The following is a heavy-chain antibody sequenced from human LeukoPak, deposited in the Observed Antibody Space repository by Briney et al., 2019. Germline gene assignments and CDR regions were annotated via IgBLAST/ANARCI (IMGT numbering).Heavy chain of an antibody. Sequence: GGSLRLSCAASGFTFSSYAMHWVRQAPGKGLEWVSAISGSGGSTYYADSVKGRFTISRDNSKNTLYLQMNSLRAEDTAVYYCAKYSSSWHHFDYWGQGTLVTVSS. CDR3: AKYSSSWHHFDY. J-gene: IGHJ4*02. CDR1: GFTFSSYA. D-gene: IGHD6-13*01. V-gene: IGHV3-23*01. CDR2: ISGSGGST.